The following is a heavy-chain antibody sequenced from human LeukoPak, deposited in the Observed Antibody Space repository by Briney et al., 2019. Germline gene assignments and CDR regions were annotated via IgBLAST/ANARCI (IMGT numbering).Heavy chain of an antibody. Sequence: GGSLRLSCAASGFTISGYWMYWIRQSPGKGLEWVARVNADGSVTNYAGSMKGRFTISRDTATNIVYLQMNSLRDDDAAVYYCARDLNWGQVDYWGQGTLVTVSS. V-gene: IGHV3-74*01. CDR1: GFTISGYW. J-gene: IGHJ4*02. CDR3: ARDLNWGQVDY. CDR2: VNADGSVT. D-gene: IGHD7-27*01.